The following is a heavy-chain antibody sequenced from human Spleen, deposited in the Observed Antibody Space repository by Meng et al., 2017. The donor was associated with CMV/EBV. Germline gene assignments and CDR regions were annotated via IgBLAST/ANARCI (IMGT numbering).Heavy chain of an antibody. CDR3: ARDACHNDVCWHYFDS. CDR1: GGSFSGYY. D-gene: IGHD2-8*01. Sequence: SETLSLTCAVYGGSFSGYYWSWIRQPPGKGLEWIGYIYYSGSTNYNPSLKSRVTISVDTSKNQVSLKLTSVTAADTAIYYCARDACHNDVCWHYFDSWGQGTLVTVSS. V-gene: IGHV4-59*01. CDR2: IYYSGST. J-gene: IGHJ4*02.